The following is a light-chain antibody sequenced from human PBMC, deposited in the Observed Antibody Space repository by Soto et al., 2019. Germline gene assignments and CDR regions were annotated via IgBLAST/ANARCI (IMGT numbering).Light chain of an antibody. J-gene: IGKJ5*01. CDR1: QRISSY. Sequence: DIQMTQSPSSLSPSVADRVTITCRASQRISSYLNWYQQKPGKAPKLLIYAASSLQSGVPSRFSGSGSGTDLTLTISSLQTEDFANYYCQQSYSSRSITFGQGTRLDIK. V-gene: IGKV1-39*01. CDR2: AAS. CDR3: QQSYSSRSIT.